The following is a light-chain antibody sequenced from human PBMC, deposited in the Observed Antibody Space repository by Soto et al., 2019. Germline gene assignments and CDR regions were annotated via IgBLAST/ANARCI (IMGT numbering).Light chain of an antibody. CDR2: DTN. CDR3: LLSYNDARYVL. J-gene: IGLJ2*01. Sequence: QAVVTQEPSLTVSPGGTVTLTCGSSTGTVTSGHYPYWFQQTPGQAPRTLIYDTNNKHSWTPDRFSGSLLGDKAALTLSGAQPEDEADYYCLLSYNDARYVLFGGGTKLTVL. V-gene: IGLV7-46*01. CDR1: TGTVTSGHY.